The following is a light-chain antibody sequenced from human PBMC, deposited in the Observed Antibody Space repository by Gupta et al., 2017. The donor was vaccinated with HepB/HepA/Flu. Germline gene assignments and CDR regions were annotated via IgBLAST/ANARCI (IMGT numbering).Light chain of an antibody. CDR3: QQSYTTPCS. CDR1: QNINIY. V-gene: IGKV1-39*01. J-gene: IGKJ2*04. CDR2: GAS. Sequence: DIQMTQSPSSLSPPVGDRVTITCRSSQNINIYLHWYQQKLGNAPKVLIYGASSLQSGVPSRFSGSGSGTDFTLTISSLQPEDFGTYYCQQSYTTPCSFGQGTKLEIK.